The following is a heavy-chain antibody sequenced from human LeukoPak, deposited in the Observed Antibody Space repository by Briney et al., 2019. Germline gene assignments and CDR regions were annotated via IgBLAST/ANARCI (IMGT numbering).Heavy chain of an antibody. V-gene: IGHV3-43*02. D-gene: IGHD6-25*01. CDR1: GFTFDDYA. CDR2: ISGDGGST. CDR3: AKDWHAALDY. J-gene: IGHJ4*02. Sequence: GGSRRLSCAASGFTFDDYAMHWVRQAQGKGLEWVSLISGDGGSTYYADSVKGRFTISRDNSKNSLYLQMNSLRTEGTALYYCAKDWHAALDYWGQGTLVTVSS.